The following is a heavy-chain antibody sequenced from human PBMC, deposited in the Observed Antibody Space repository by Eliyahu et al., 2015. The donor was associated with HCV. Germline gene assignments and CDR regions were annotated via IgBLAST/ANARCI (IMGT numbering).Heavy chain of an antibody. J-gene: IGHJ4*02. Sequence: EVQLLESGGNLVQPGGSLRLSCAASGFXFSSXAMTWVRQAPGKGLGXVSAISGSGDITFNADSVKGRFTISRDNSKNTLYLQMNSLRAEDTARYYCARDLTSNYDSSGQTFDYWGQGTLVTVSS. CDR1: GFXFSSXA. D-gene: IGHD3-22*01. CDR2: ISGSGDIT. CDR3: ARDLTSNYDSSGQTFDY. V-gene: IGHV3-23*01.